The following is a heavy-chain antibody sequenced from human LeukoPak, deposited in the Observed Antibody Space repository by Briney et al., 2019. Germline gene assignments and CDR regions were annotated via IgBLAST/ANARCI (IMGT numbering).Heavy chain of an antibody. CDR1: GFTFSSYS. V-gene: IGHV3-21*01. CDR3: AREYPKTYYYDSSGYYYVN. J-gene: IGHJ4*02. D-gene: IGHD3-22*01. Sequence: GGSLRLSCAASGFTFSSYSMNWVRQAPGKGLEWVSSISSSSSYIYYADSVKGRFTISRDNAKNSLYLQMNSLRAEDTAVYYCAREYPKTYYYDSSGYYYVNWGQGTLVTVSS. CDR2: ISSSSSYI.